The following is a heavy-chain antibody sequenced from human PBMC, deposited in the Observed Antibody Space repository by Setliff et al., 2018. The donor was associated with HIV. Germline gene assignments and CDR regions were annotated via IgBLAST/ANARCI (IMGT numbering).Heavy chain of an antibody. D-gene: IGHD3-22*01. CDR1: GDSITGHY. Sequence: SETLSLTCTVSGDSITGHYWNWIRQPPGKGLEWIGYIFYTGSTNYNPSLKSRVTISVDTSKKQFFLKLSSVTAADTAVYYCARGGPDYYDYPYFDSWGQGTLVTVSS. J-gene: IGHJ4*02. CDR3: ARGGPDYYDYPYFDS. CDR2: IFYTGST. V-gene: IGHV4-59*03.